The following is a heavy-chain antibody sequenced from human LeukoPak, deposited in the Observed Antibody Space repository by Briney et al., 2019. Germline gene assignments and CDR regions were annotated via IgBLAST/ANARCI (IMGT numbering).Heavy chain of an antibody. D-gene: IGHD2-2*01. J-gene: IGHJ4*02. CDR2: INHSGST. Sequence: PSEILSLTCAVYGGSFSGYYWSWIRQPPGKGLEWIGEINHSGSTNYNPSLKSRVTISVDTSKNQFSLKLSSVTAADTAVYYCARVGEYCSSTSCYYVDYWGQGTLVTVSS. CDR1: GGSFSGYY. V-gene: IGHV4-34*01. CDR3: ARVGEYCSSTSCYYVDY.